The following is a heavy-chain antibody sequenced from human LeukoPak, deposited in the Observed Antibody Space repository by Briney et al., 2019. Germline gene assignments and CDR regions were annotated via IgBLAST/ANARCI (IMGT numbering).Heavy chain of an antibody. CDR3: AIRFGRLEAGGTPFDS. Sequence: SETLSLTCTVSGNSFGDYYWSWIRQPAGKGPEWIGRIYTSGSTNYNPSLKSRVTISVDRSKKQFPLKLTSVTAADTALYYCAIRFGRLEAGGTPFDSWGQGTLVTVSS. CDR2: IYTSGST. V-gene: IGHV4-4*07. CDR1: GNSFGDYY. J-gene: IGHJ4*02. D-gene: IGHD6-13*01.